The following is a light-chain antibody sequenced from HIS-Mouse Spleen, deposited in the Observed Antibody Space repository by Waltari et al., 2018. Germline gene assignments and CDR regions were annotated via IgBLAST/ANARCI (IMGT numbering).Light chain of an antibody. Sequence: QSALTQPRSVSGSPGQSVTISCTGTSSDAGGYNYVSWSQQHPGKAPKLMIYDVSTRPSGVPDRFSGSKSGNTASLTISGLQAEDEADYYCCSYAGSYTFPYVFGTGTKVTVL. V-gene: IGLV2-11*01. CDR2: DVS. CDR1: SSDAGGYNY. J-gene: IGLJ1*01. CDR3: CSYAGSYTFPYV.